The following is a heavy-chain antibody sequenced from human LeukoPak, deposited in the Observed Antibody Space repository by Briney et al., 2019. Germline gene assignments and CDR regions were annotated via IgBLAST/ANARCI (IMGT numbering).Heavy chain of an antibody. Sequence: SVTLSLTCAVYGGSFSGYYWSWIRQPPGKGLEWIGEINHSGSTNYNPSLKSRVTISVDTSKNQFSLKLSSVTAADTAVYYCATLGAYDFWSGYRGRNIWGQGTMVTVSS. CDR3: ATLGAYDFWSGYRGRNI. J-gene: IGHJ3*02. CDR1: GGSFSGYY. D-gene: IGHD3-3*01. CDR2: INHSGST. V-gene: IGHV4-34*01.